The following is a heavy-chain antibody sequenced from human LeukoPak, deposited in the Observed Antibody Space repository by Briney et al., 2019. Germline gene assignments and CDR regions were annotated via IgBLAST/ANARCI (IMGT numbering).Heavy chain of an antibody. Sequence: KPSETLTLTCTVSGGPISSHHWSWIRQPPGKGLEWIGYFYYSGSTNYNPSLKRRVTISVETSKNQLSLKLSSVTAADAAVYYCARQYYDIWSGYYNGVNWFDPWGQGTLVTVSS. CDR1: GGPISSHH. J-gene: IGHJ5*02. D-gene: IGHD3-3*01. V-gene: IGHV4-59*11. CDR3: ARQYYDIWSGYYNGVNWFDP. CDR2: FYYSGST.